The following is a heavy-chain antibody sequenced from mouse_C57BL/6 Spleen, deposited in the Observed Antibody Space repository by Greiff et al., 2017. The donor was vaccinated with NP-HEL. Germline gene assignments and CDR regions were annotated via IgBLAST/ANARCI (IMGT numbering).Heavy chain of an antibody. D-gene: IGHD2-5*01. CDR1: GFTFSDYG. V-gene: IGHV5-15*01. Sequence: EVKLMESGGGLVQPGGSLKLSCAASGFTFSDYGMAWVRQAPRKGPEWVAFISNLAYSIYYADTVTGRFTISRENAKNTLYLEMSSLRSEDTAMYYCARNSNYGYFDVWGTGTTVTVSS. CDR3: ARNSNYGYFDV. CDR2: ISNLAYSI. J-gene: IGHJ1*03.